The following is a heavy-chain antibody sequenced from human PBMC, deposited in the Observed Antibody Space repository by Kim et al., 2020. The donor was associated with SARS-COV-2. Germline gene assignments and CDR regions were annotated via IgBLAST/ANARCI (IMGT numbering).Heavy chain of an antibody. Sequence: GGSLRLSCAVSGFTFSSYSMNWVRQAPGKGLEWVSSISSSSSYIYYADSVKGRFTISRDNAKNSLYLQMNSLRAEDTAVYYCARQLLWFGEGLDYWGQGTLVTVSS. CDR3: ARQLLWFGEGLDY. CDR2: ISSSSSYI. D-gene: IGHD3-10*01. CDR1: GFTFSSYS. J-gene: IGHJ4*02. V-gene: IGHV3-21*01.